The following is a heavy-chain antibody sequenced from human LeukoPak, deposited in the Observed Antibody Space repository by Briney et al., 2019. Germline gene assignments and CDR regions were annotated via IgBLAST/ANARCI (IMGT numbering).Heavy chain of an antibody. CDR3: ARGARRGPYYYDSSGPPDDY. CDR2: INHSGST. J-gene: IGHJ4*02. CDR1: GGSFSGYY. Sequence: SETLSLTCAVYGGSFSGYYWSWIRQPPGKGLEWIGEINHSGSTNYNPSLKSRVTISVDTSKNQFPLKLSSVTAADTAVYYCARGARRGPYYYDSSGPPDDYWGQGTLVTVSS. V-gene: IGHV4-34*01. D-gene: IGHD3-22*01.